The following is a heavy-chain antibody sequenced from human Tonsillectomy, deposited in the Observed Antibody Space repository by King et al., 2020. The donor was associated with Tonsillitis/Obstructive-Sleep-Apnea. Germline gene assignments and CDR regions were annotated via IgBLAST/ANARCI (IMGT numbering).Heavy chain of an antibody. Sequence: QLVQSGGGLIQPGGSLRLSCAASVFTVSSNYMSWVRQAPGKGLEWVSVIYIGGRTYYADSVKGRFTISNDNSKNTLYLQMNSLRAEDTAVYYCARGYGYSYGWEGYWGQGTLVTVSS. V-gene: IGHV3-53*01. CDR2: IYIGGRT. J-gene: IGHJ4*02. CDR1: VFTVSSNY. D-gene: IGHD5-18*01. CDR3: ARGYGYSYGWEGY.